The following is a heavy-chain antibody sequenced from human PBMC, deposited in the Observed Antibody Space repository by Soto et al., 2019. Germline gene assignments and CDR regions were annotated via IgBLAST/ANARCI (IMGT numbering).Heavy chain of an antibody. Sequence: EVQLVESGGGLVQPGESLTLSCAASGFTFSNSWMHWVRQAAGKGLVWVSRINSDASSTNYADSVKGRFTISRDNAKNTLYLQMNSLRDEDTAVYYCAARFSSNWVSWGQGTLVTFSS. CDR3: AARFSSNWVS. D-gene: IGHD6-13*01. CDR2: INSDASST. CDR1: GFTFSNSW. V-gene: IGHV3-74*01. J-gene: IGHJ5*02.